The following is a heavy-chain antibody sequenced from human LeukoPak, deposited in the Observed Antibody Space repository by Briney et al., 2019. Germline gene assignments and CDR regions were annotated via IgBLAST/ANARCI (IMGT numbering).Heavy chain of an antibody. CDR2: ISSSSNYI. CDR1: GFIFSSYS. V-gene: IGHV3-21*01. Sequence: GGSLRLSCAASGFIFSSYSMTWVRQSPGKGLAWVSSISSSSNYIYYADSVKGRFTISRDNAKNSLYLQLNSLRAEDTAVYYCARASGIAAAGTCDYWGQGTLVTVSS. D-gene: IGHD6-13*01. J-gene: IGHJ4*02. CDR3: ARASGIAAAGTCDY.